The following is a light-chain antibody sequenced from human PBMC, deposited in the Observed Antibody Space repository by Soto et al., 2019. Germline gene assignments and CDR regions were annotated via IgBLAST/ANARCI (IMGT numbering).Light chain of an antibody. V-gene: IGKV3-15*01. CDR3: QQYNNWWT. J-gene: IGKJ1*01. CDR2: GES. CDR1: QSVSSN. Sequence: EIVMTQSPGTLSVSPGERATLSCRASQSVSSNLAWYQQKPGQAPRLLIDGESTRATGIPARFSGGGSGTEFTLTISSLQSEDFAVYFCQQYNNWWTFGQGTKVEIK.